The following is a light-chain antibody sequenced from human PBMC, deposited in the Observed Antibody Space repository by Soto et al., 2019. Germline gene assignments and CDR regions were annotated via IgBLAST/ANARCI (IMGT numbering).Light chain of an antibody. V-gene: IGLV2-14*01. J-gene: IGLJ1*01. Sequence: QSALTQPASVSGSLGQSITISCTGTSGDVGGYNYVSWYQQHPGKAPKLMIYEVSNRPSGVSNRFSGSKSGNTASLTISGLQAEDEADYYCSSYTSSSTSYVFGTGTKVT. CDR2: EVS. CDR1: SGDVGGYNY. CDR3: SSYTSSSTSYV.